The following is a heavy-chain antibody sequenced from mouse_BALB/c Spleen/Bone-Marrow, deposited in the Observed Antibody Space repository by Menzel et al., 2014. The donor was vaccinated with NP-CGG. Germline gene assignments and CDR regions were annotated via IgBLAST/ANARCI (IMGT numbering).Heavy chain of an antibody. CDR3: TTLGRFAY. CDR1: GYTFTNYY. J-gene: IGHJ3*01. D-gene: IGHD4-1*01. CDR2: INPSNGGT. Sequence: VKLMESGAELVKPGVSVKLSCRASGYTFTNYYMYWVKQRPGQDLEWIGEINPSNGGTDFNEKFKSKATLTVDKSSSTAYMQPSSLTSEDSAVYYCTTLGRFAYWGQGTLVTVSA. V-gene: IGHV1S81*02.